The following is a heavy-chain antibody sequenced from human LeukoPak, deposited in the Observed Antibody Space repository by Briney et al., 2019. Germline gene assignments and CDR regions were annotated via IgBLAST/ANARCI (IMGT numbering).Heavy chain of an antibody. CDR1: GGSFSGYY. D-gene: IGHD3-10*01. J-gene: IGHJ4*02. CDR2: INHSGST. CDR3: ARHVFGRITMVRGVRFLYYFDY. Sequence: SETLSLTCAVYGGSFSGYYWSWIRQPPGKGLEWIGEINHSGSTNYNPSLKSRVTISVDTSKNQFSLKLSSVTAADTAVYYCARHVFGRITMVRGVRFLYYFDYWGQGTLVTVSS. V-gene: IGHV4-34*01.